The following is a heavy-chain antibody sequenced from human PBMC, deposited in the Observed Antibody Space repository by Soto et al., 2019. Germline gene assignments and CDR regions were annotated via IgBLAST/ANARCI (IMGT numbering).Heavy chain of an antibody. CDR3: AKGQEYDFWSGYNWFDP. CDR2: ISGSGGST. Sequence: GSLRLSCSASGFTFSSYAMSLVLQAPGKGLEWVSAISGSGGSTYYADSVKGRFTISRDNSKNTLYLQMNSLRAEDTAVYYCAKGQEYDFWSGYNWFDPWGQGTLVTVSS. D-gene: IGHD3-3*01. J-gene: IGHJ5*02. CDR1: GFTFSSYA. V-gene: IGHV3-23*01.